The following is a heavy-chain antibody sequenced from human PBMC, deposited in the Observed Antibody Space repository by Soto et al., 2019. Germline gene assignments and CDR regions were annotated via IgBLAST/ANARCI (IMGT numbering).Heavy chain of an antibody. Sequence: GGSLRLSCAVSGFTFTSYSMSWVRQAPGEGLEWVANIQQDGSEKYYVDSVKGRFTISRDNAKNSLYLQMNSLRSEDTAVYYCARCPTVTTFNYFDYWGQGTLVTVSS. J-gene: IGHJ4*02. CDR3: ARCPTVTTFNYFDY. V-gene: IGHV3-7*03. CDR1: GFTFTSYS. CDR2: IQQDGSEK. D-gene: IGHD4-17*01.